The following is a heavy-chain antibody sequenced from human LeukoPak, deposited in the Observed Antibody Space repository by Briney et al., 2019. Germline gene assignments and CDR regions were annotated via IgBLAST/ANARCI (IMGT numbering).Heavy chain of an antibody. CDR2: IYHSGST. J-gene: IGHJ3*02. Sequence: PSETLSLTCAVSGGSISSSNWWSWVRQPPGKGLEWIGEIYHSGSTNYNPSLKSRVTISVDKSKNQFSLKLSSVTAADTAVYYCARDIPLGSITIFGGLRYAFDIWGQGTMVTVSS. D-gene: IGHD3-3*01. CDR3: ARDIPLGSITIFGGLRYAFDI. CDR1: GGSISSSNW. V-gene: IGHV4-4*02.